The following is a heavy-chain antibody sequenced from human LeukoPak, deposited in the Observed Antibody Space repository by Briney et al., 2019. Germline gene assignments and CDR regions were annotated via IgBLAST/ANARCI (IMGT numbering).Heavy chain of an antibody. J-gene: IGHJ4*02. D-gene: IGHD1-26*01. V-gene: IGHV5-51*01. CDR2: IYIGDSDT. CDR3: ARSLSWSDHGYFDY. CDR1: GYSFTNYW. Sequence: GESLKISCEGSGYSFTNYWIGWVRQMPGKGLEWMGIIYIGDSDTRYSPSFRGQVTISADKSISTVYLQWSSLKASDTAMYYCARSLSWSDHGYFDYWGQGTLVTVSS.